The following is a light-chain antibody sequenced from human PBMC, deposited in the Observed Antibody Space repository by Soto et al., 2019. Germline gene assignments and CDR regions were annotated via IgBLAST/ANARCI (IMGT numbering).Light chain of an antibody. CDR1: QYIAIY. CDR3: QQLRSYPST. V-gene: IGKV1-9*01. Sequence: IQLTQSPSSLSASVGDRVTITCRASQYIAIYLAWYQQKPGEAPKLLIYAASTLHGGVPSRFSGSGSGTDFALTITSLQAEDFATYYCQQLRSYPSTFGGGTKVEIK. J-gene: IGKJ4*01. CDR2: AAS.